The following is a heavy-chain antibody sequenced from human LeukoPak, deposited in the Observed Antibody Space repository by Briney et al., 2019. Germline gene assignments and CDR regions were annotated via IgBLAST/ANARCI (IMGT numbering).Heavy chain of an antibody. CDR2: ISYDGNVK. J-gene: IGHJ4*02. CDR3: AKEATEKVATTLAY. CDR1: GFTIGGFA. V-gene: IGHV3-30*18. D-gene: IGHD5-12*01. Sequence: PGGSLRLSCAASGFTIGGFAMTWVRQAPGKGLEWVAVISYDGNVKYYADSVKGRFTISRDNSKNTLYLQMNSLRTEDTAVYYCAKEATEKVATTLAYWGQGTLVTVSS.